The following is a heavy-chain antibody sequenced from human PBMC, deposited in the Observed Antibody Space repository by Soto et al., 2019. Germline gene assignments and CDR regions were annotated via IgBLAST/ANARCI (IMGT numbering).Heavy chain of an antibody. CDR3: ARKVLSGSYHGTFDY. CDR1: GGSISSSSYY. CDR2: IYYSGST. Sequence: SETLSLTCTVSGGSISSSSYYWGWIRQPPGKGLEWIGSIYYSGSTYYNPSLKSRVTISVDTSKNQFSLKLSSVTAADTAVYYCARKVLSGSYHGTFDYWGQGTLVTVSS. V-gene: IGHV4-39*01. D-gene: IGHD1-26*01. J-gene: IGHJ4*02.